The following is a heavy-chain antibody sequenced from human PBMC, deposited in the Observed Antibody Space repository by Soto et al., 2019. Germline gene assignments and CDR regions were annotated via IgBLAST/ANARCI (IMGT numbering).Heavy chain of an antibody. CDR1: GITFSSYA. V-gene: IGHV3-23*01. J-gene: IGHJ6*03. D-gene: IGHD1-7*01. Sequence: GGSLRLSCVAPGITFSSYAMTWVRQAPGKGLEWVSGISGSGGSTNYADSVKGRFTISRDNPKNMLYLQMNSLRAEDTAVYYCAKNAWNFYDYYYMDVWGKGTTVTVSS. CDR3: AKNAWNFYDYYYMDV. CDR2: ISGSGGST.